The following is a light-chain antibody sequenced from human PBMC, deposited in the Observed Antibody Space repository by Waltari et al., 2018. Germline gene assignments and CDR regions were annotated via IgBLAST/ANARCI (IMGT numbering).Light chain of an antibody. Sequence: DIVMTQAPDSLAVSMGDEATSNRKSSQSVLYGTNNNNYLGWYQQKPRQHPKLLIYWASTREYGVPDRFSGSGSGTDFTLTISSLQAEDVAVYYCQQYYSTQYTFGQGTKLEIK. V-gene: IGKV4-1*01. J-gene: IGKJ2*01. CDR1: QSVLYGTNNNNY. CDR2: WAS. CDR3: QQYYSTQYT.